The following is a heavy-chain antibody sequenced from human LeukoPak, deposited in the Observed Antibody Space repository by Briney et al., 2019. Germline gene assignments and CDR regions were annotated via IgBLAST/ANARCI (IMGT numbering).Heavy chain of an antibody. CDR3: ARERYPGGPETKPYFDY. J-gene: IGHJ4*02. CDR2: INHSGST. Sequence: SETLSLTCAVYGGSFSGYYWSWIRQPPGKGLEWIGEINHSGSTNYNPSLKSRVTISVDTSKNQFSLKLSSVTAADTAVYYCARERYPGGPETKPYFDYWGQGTLVTVSS. V-gene: IGHV4-34*01. CDR1: GGSFSGYY. D-gene: IGHD1-14*01.